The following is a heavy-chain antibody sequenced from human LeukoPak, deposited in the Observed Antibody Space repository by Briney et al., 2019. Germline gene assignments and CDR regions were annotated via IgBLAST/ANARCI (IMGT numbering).Heavy chain of an antibody. CDR3: ARNLEDIVVAPAALDY. J-gene: IGHJ4*02. CDR1: GYTFTSYD. D-gene: IGHD2-2*01. V-gene: IGHV1-8*01. Sequence: ASVKVSCKASGYTFTSYDINWVRQATGQGLEWMGWMNPNSGNTGYAQKFQGRVTMTRNTSISTAYMELSSLRSEDTAVYYCARNLEDIVVAPAALDYWGQGTLVTVPS. CDR2: MNPNSGNT.